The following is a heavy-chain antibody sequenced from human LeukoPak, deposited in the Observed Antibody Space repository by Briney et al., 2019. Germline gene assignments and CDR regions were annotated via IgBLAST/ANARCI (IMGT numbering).Heavy chain of an antibody. CDR1: GGSISSGSYY. Sequence: PSETLSLTCTVSGGSISSGSYYWSWIRQPPGKGLEWIGEINHSGSTNYNPSLKSRVTISVDTSKNQFSLKLSSVTAADTAVYYCARVRGSSAPTDFDYWGQGTLVTVSS. V-gene: IGHV4-39*07. J-gene: IGHJ4*02. CDR2: INHSGST. CDR3: ARVRGSSAPTDFDY. D-gene: IGHD6-6*01.